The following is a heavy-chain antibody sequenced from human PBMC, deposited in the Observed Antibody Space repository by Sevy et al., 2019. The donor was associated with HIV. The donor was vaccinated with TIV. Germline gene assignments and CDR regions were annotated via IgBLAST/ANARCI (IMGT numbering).Heavy chain of an antibody. J-gene: IGHJ5*02. CDR1: GGSFSGYY. CDR2: INHSGST. Sequence: SETLSLTCAVYGGSFSGYYWNWIRQSPGKGLEWIGEINHSGSTHYNPSLKSRVTISVDTSKNQFSLRLNSVTAADTAVYYCARAPPVVVVPGAPSWFVPWGQGTLVTLSS. V-gene: IGHV4-34*01. D-gene: IGHD2-2*01. CDR3: ARAPPVVVVPGAPSWFVP.